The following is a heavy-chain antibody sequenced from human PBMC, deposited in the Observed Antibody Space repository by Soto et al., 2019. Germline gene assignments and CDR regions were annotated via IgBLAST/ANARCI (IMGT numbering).Heavy chain of an antibody. Sequence: SVKVSCKASGGTFSSYAISWVRQAPGQGLEWMGGIIPIFGTANYAQKFQGRVTITADESTSTAYMELSSLRSEDTAVYYCARRIQLWGLFDYWGQGTLVTVSS. CDR1: GGTFSSYA. CDR3: ARRIQLWGLFDY. J-gene: IGHJ4*02. V-gene: IGHV1-69*13. D-gene: IGHD5-18*01. CDR2: IIPIFGTA.